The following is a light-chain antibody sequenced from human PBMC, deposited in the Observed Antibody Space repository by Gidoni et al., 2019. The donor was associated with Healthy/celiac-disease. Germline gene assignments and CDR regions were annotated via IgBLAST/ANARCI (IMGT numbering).Light chain of an antibody. CDR3: QQLNSYPLT. V-gene: IGKV1-9*01. CDR2: AAS. J-gene: IGKJ4*01. CDR1: QCISSY. Sequence: IQLPHSPSFLSASVVDRVTITCRASQCISSYLPWYQQKPGTAPKLLIYAASTLQSGVPSRFSGSGSATEVTLIISRLQHEDFATYYRQQLNSYPLTFGGGTKVEIK.